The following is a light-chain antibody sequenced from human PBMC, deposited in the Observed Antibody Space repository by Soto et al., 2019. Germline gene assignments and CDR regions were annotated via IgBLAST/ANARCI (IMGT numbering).Light chain of an antibody. CDR1: TSNIGSNY. J-gene: IGLJ2*01. V-gene: IGLV1-47*01. Sequence: QSVLAQPPSASGTPGQRVTISCSGSTSNIGSNYVYWYQQLPGTAPRLLISKNDQRSSGVPDRFSGSKSGTSASLAINGLRSEDEADYYCATWDYSLSCGLFGGGTKLTVL. CDR2: KND. CDR3: ATWDYSLSCGL.